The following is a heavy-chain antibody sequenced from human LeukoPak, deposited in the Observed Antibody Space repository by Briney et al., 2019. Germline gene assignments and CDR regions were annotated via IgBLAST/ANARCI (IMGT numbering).Heavy chain of an antibody. Sequence: PGGSLRLSCAASGFTVSSYSMNWVRQAPGKGLEWISYINSDTYSNTIYYADNVKGRFTISRDNAKNSLYLQMNSLRDEDTAVYYCARGNIRPSPYYDFWSGYYTDEVAWFDPWGQGTLVTVSS. V-gene: IGHV3-48*02. D-gene: IGHD3-3*01. CDR2: INSDTYSNTI. CDR1: GFTVSSYS. CDR3: ARGNIRPSPYYDFWSGYYTDEVAWFDP. J-gene: IGHJ5*02.